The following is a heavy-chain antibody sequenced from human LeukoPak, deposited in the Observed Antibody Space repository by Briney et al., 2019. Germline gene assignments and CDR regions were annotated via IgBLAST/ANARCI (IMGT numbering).Heavy chain of an antibody. J-gene: IGHJ4*02. V-gene: IGHV3-21*04. CDR3: AKDILYYYDSSGYIDY. CDR2: ISSSSSYI. CDR1: GFTFSSYS. Sequence: PGGSLRLSCAASGFTFSSYSMNWVRQAPGKGLEWVSSISSSSSYIYYADSVKGRFTISRDNAKNSLYLQMNSLRAEDTALYYCAKDILYYYDSSGYIDYWGQGTLVTVSS. D-gene: IGHD3-22*01.